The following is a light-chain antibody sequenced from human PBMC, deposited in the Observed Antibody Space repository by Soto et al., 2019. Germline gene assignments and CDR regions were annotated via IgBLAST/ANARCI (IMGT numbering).Light chain of an antibody. V-gene: IGLV2-8*01. J-gene: IGLJ1*01. CDR3: SSYAGSIYV. Sequence: QSVLTQPPPASGSPGQSGTISCTGTSSDVGGYNYVSWYQQHPGKAPKLMIYEVSKRPSGVPDRFSGSKSGNTASLTVPGLQAEDEADYYCSSYAGSIYVFGTGTKVTVL. CDR1: SSDVGGYNY. CDR2: EVS.